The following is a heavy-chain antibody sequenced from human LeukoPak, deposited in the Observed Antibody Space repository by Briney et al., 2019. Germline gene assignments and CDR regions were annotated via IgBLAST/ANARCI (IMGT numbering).Heavy chain of an antibody. CDR3: ATIGWFDY. J-gene: IGHJ4*02. D-gene: IGHD6-19*01. Sequence: ASVKVSCKASGYTLTSYDINWVRQAPGQGLEWMGWINPNSGGTNYAQKFQGRVTMTRDTSISTAYMELSRLRSDDTAVYYCATIGWFDYWGQGTLVTVSS. V-gene: IGHV1-2*02. CDR2: INPNSGGT. CDR1: GYTLTSYD.